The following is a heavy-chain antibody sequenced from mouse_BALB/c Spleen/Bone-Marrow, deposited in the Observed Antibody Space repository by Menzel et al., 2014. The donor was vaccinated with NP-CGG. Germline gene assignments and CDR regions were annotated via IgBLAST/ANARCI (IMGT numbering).Heavy chain of an antibody. D-gene: IGHD1-1*01. CDR3: ARDYYGSTSYYYAMDY. CDR2: INPYNGGT. CDR1: GYSFTGYT. V-gene: IGHV1-18*01. Sequence: EVQLQQSGPELVKPGASMKISCKTSGYSFTGYTMNWVKQSHGKNLEWIGLINPYNGGTSYNQNFKGKATLTVDKSSSTAYIELLSLTSEDSAVYYCARDYYGSTSYYYAMDYWGQGTSVTVSS. J-gene: IGHJ4*01.